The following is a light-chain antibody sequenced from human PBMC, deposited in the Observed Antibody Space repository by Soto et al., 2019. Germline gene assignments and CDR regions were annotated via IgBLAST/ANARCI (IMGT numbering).Light chain of an antibody. Sequence: QSVLTQPPSASGCPGQSVTISCTGTSSDVGGYNYVSWYQQHPGKAPKLMIYEVSKRPSGVPDRFSGSKSGNTASLTVSGLQAEDEADYYCSSFRVFGTGTKVTVL. CDR3: SSFRV. CDR1: SSDVGGYNY. V-gene: IGLV2-8*01. CDR2: EVS. J-gene: IGLJ1*01.